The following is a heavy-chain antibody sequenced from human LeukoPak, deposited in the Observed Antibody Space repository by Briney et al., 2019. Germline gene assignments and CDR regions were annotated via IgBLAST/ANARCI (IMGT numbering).Heavy chain of an antibody. CDR2: ISSSSSTI. CDR3: ASSSSSPVGY. J-gene: IGHJ4*02. CDR1: GFTFSSYS. V-gene: IGHV3-48*04. Sequence: TGGSLRLSCAASGFTFSSYSMNWVRQAPGKGLEWVSYISSSSSTIYYADSVKGRFTISRDNAKNSLYLQMNSLRAEDTAVYYCASSSSSPVGYWGQGTLVTVSS. D-gene: IGHD6-13*01.